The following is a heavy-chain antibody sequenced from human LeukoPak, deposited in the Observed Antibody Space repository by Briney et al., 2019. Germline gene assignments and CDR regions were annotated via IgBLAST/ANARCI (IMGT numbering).Heavy chain of an antibody. CDR3: ARWRSFWSGYYPPIDY. Sequence: GGSLRLSCAASGFTFSSYSMTWVRQAPGKGLEWVSYIRSSSSTKYYADSVKGRFTISRDNAKNSLYLQMNSLRDEDTAVYYCARWRSFWSGYYPPIDYWGQGTLVTLSS. CDR2: IRSSSSTK. V-gene: IGHV3-48*02. CDR1: GFTFSSYS. J-gene: IGHJ4*02. D-gene: IGHD3-3*01.